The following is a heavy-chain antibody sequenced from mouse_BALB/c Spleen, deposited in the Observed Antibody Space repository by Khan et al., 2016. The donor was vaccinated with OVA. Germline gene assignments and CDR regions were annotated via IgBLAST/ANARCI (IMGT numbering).Heavy chain of an antibody. CDR1: GYTFTDYY. CDR2: ISPGSGDT. J-gene: IGHJ3*01. V-gene: IGHV1-77*01. CDR3: TRTNYFAYTVAY. D-gene: IGHD1-2*01. Sequence: QVQLQQSGAELARPGASVKLSCKASGYTFTDYYINWVKQRTGQGLEWIGEISPGSGDTYYNERLKGKATLTADKSYSTAYMQLSSLTSEASAVYFYTRTNYFAYTVAYCGQGTLVTLSA.